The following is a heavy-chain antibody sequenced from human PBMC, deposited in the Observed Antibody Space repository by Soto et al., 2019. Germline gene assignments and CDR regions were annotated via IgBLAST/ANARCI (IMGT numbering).Heavy chain of an antibody. CDR2: ISSSSSTI. CDR3: ARGLEYSSSTLTNLTDY. Sequence: EVQLVESGGGLVQPGGSLRLSCAASGFTFSSYSMNWVRQAPGKGLEWVSYISSSSSTIYYADSVKGRFTISRDNAKNSLYLQMNSLRDEDTAVYYCARGLEYSSSTLTNLTDYWGQGTLVTVSS. V-gene: IGHV3-48*02. D-gene: IGHD6-6*01. CDR1: GFTFSSYS. J-gene: IGHJ4*02.